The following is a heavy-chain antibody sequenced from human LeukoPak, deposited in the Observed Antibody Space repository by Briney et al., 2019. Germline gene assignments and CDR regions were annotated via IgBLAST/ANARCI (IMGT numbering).Heavy chain of an antibody. Sequence: PGRSLRLSCAASGFTFSSYGMHWVRQAPGKGLEWVAVISYDGSNKYYADSVKGRFTISRDNSKNTLYLQMNSLSAEDTAVYYCAKILGYCSGGSCLFDYWGQGTLVTVSS. D-gene: IGHD2-15*01. V-gene: IGHV3-30*18. J-gene: IGHJ4*02. CDR3: AKILGYCSGGSCLFDY. CDR2: ISYDGSNK. CDR1: GFTFSSYG.